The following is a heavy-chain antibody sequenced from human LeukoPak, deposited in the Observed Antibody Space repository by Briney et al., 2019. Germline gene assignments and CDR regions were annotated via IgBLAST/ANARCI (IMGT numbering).Heavy chain of an antibody. CDR3: ARLNSYSGYERDYFDY. Sequence: GGSLRLSCAASGFTFSSYSMCWVRQAPGKGLEWVANIKQDGSEKYYVDSVKGRFTISRDNAKNSLYLQMNSLRAEDTAVYYCARLNSYSGYERDYFDYWGQGTLVTVSS. J-gene: IGHJ4*02. V-gene: IGHV3-7*01. CDR2: IKQDGSEK. D-gene: IGHD5-12*01. CDR1: GFTFSSYS.